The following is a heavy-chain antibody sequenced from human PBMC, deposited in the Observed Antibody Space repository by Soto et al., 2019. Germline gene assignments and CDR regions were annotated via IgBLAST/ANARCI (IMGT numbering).Heavy chain of an antibody. Sequence: QVQLQESGPGLVKPSGTLSLTCAVSGGSISSSNWWSWVRQPPGKGLEWIGEIYHSGSTNYNPSLKRRVTRSVDKSKNQFSLKLSSVTAADTAVYYCARIVVVPAYSRYGMDVWGQGTTVTVSS. CDR1: GGSISSSNW. J-gene: IGHJ6*02. CDR2: IYHSGST. D-gene: IGHD2-2*01. CDR3: ARIVVVPAYSRYGMDV. V-gene: IGHV4-4*02.